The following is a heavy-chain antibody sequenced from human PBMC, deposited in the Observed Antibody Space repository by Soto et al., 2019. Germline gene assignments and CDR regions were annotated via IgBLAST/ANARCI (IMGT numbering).Heavy chain of an antibody. V-gene: IGHV1-24*01. CDR3: ATGLPDPDTAMVRFDY. CDR2: FDPEDGET. J-gene: IGHJ4*02. CDR1: GYTLTELS. D-gene: IGHD5-18*01. Sequence: ASVKVSCKVSGYTLTELSMHWVRQAPGKGLEWMGGFDPEDGETIYAQKFQGRVTMTEDTSTDTAYMELSSLRSEDTAVYYCATGLPDPDTAMVRFDYWGQGTLVTVSS.